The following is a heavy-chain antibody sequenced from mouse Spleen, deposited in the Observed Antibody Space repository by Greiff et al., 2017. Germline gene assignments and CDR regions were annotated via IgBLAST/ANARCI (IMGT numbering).Heavy chain of an antibody. Sequence: VQLQQSGAEFVRPGASVKLSCTASGFNIKDDYMHWVKQRPEQGLEWIGWIDPENGDTEYDSKFQGTATITADTSSNTAYLQLSNLTSEDAAVYYCTRNSYDYYALGYWGQGTSFTGSS. CDR1: GFNIKDDY. D-gene: IGHD1-1*01. CDR3: TRNSYDYYALGY. J-gene: IGHJ4*01. V-gene: IGHV14-4*01. CDR2: IDPENGDT.